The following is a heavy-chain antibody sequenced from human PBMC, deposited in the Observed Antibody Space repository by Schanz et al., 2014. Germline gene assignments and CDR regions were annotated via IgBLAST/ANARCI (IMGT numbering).Heavy chain of an antibody. Sequence: EVHLVESGGGLVQPGGSLRLSCAASGFTFSSSWMHWVRQAPGKGLVWVSRIDGEGGDTRYADSVKGRFTISRDNAKNSLYLQMHSLRDEDTAVYYCASNRPYGTTWLGAFDYWGQGTRVTVSS. CDR3: ASNRPYGTTWLGAFDY. CDR2: IDGEGGDT. D-gene: IGHD6-13*01. J-gene: IGHJ4*02. V-gene: IGHV3-74*01. CDR1: GFTFSSSW.